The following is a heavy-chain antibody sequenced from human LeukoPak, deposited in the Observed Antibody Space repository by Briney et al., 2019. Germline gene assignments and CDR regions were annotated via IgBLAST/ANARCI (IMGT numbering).Heavy chain of an antibody. V-gene: IGHV1-8*03. CDR1: GYTFTSSD. Sequence: ASVKVSCKASGYTFTSSDINWVRQATGQGLEWMGWMNPNSGNTGYAQKFQGRVTITRNTSISTAYMELSSLRSEDTAVYYCARRRAAAGTQHFDYWGQGTLVTVSS. CDR2: MNPNSGNT. J-gene: IGHJ4*02. CDR3: ARRRAAAGTQHFDY. D-gene: IGHD6-13*01.